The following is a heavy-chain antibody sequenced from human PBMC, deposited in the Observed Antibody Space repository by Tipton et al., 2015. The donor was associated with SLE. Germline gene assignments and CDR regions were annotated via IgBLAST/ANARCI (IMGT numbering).Heavy chain of an antibody. CDR1: GGSINVYY. CDR3: ARLPDYFDH. J-gene: IGHJ4*02. CDR2: VSYSGST. Sequence: TLSLTCSVSGGSINVYYWSWVRQPPGKGLEWIGYVSYSGSTNYNPSLQRRVTISVDTSKNQFSLKLRSVTAADTAVYYCARLPDYFDHWGQGALVTVSS. V-gene: IGHV4-59*01.